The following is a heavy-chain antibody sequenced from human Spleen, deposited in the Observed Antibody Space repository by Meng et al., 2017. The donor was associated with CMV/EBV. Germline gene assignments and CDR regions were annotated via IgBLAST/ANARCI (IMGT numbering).Heavy chain of an antibody. CDR2: IIPILGIA. CDR3: ASPRGGMDV. D-gene: IGHD6-6*01. Sequence: SVKVSCKAFGYSFTSYGISWVRQAPGQGLEWMGRIIPILGIANYAQKFQGRVTITADKSTSTAYMELSSLRSEDTAVYYCASPRGGMDVWGQGTTVTVSS. CDR1: GYSFTSYG. J-gene: IGHJ6*02. V-gene: IGHV1-69*04.